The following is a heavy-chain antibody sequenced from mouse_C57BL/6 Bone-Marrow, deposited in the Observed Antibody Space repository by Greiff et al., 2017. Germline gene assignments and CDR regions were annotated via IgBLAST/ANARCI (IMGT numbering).Heavy chain of an antibody. Sequence: VQLQESGAELARPGASVKLSCKASGYTFPSSGLSWVKPRTGQGLEWIGELSPRSGNTYYNEQFKGKDTLTADKSSSTSYMERRSLTSEDSAVYFCARYYAMDYWGQGTSVTVSS. CDR2: LSPRSGNT. J-gene: IGHJ4*01. CDR1: GYTFPSSG. CDR3: ARYYAMDY. V-gene: IGHV1-81*01.